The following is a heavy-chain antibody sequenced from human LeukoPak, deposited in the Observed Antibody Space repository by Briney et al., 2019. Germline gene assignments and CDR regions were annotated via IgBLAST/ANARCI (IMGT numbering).Heavy chain of an antibody. CDR1: GGTFSSYA. CDR2: IIPTFGTA. CDR3: ARGDSSSWFYGDY. V-gene: IGHV1-69*06. Sequence: GSSVKVSCKASGGTFSSYAISWVRQAPGQGLEWMGGIIPTFGTANYARKFQGRVTITADKSTSTAYMELSSLRSEDTAVYYCARGDSSSWFYGDYWGQGTLVTVSS. D-gene: IGHD6-13*01. J-gene: IGHJ4*02.